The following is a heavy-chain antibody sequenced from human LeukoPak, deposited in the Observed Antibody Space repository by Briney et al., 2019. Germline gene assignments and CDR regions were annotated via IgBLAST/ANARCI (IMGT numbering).Heavy chain of an antibody. CDR1: GYSISSGYY. D-gene: IGHD3-10*01. CDR3: ARLPLGAFGEVLNFDL. J-gene: IGHJ4*02. V-gene: IGHV4-38-2*02. CDR2: INHSGTT. Sequence: SETLSLTCTVSGYSISSGYYWGWIRQSPGKGLEWIGDINHSGTTKYNPSLKSRVTLLIDTSKNHFSLKVNSVTAADTAVYYCARLPLGAFGEVLNFDLWGQGTVVTVSS.